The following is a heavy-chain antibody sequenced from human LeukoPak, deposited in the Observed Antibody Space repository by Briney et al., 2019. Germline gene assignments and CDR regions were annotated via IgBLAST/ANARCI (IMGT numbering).Heavy chain of an antibody. V-gene: IGHV3-7*01. J-gene: IGHJ6*02. D-gene: IGHD3-9*01. CDR2: IKQDGSEK. Sequence: GGSLRLSCTASGFSLSGYWMSWVRQAPGKGLEWVANIKQDGSEKHYVDSVKGRFTIPRDNAENSLYLQMNSLRAEDTAVYYCARDFYDILTGYITPYYYYYGMDVWGQGTTVTVSS. CDR3: ARDFYDILTGYITPYYYYYGMDV. CDR1: GFSLSGYW.